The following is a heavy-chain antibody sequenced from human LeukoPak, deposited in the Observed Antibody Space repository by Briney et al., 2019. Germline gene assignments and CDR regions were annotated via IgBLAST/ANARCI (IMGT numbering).Heavy chain of an antibody. J-gene: IGHJ6*02. V-gene: IGHV4-34*01. CDR1: GGSFSGYY. Sequence: KPSETLSLTCAVYGGSFSGYYWSWIRQPPGKGLEWIGEINHSGSTNYNPSLKSRVTISVDRSKNQFSLKLSSVTAADTAVYYCARGPSRYYDSSGYSGYGMDVWGQGTTVTVSS. CDR3: ARGPSRYYDSSGYSGYGMDV. D-gene: IGHD3-22*01. CDR2: INHSGST.